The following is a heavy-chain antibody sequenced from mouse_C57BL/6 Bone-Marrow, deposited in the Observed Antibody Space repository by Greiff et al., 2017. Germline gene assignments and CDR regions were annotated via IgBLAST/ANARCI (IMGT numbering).Heavy chain of an antibody. CDR1: GYTFTSYD. D-gene: IGHD1-1*01. Sequence: VQLQQSGPELVKPGASVKLSCKASGYTFTSYDINWVKQRPGQGLEWIGWIYPRDGSTKYNEKFKGKATLTVDTSSSTAYMELHSLTSEDSAVYFCAVNYYDRYWYFDVWGTGTTVTVSS. CDR3: AVNYYDRYWYFDV. CDR2: IYPRDGST. J-gene: IGHJ1*03. V-gene: IGHV1-85*01.